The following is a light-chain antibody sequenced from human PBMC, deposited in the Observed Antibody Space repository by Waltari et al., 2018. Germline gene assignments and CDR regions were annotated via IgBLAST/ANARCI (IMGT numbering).Light chain of an antibody. CDR2: GAS. CDR1: QSVSSSY. Sequence: ERATLSCRASQSVSSSYLAWYQQKPGQAPRLLVYGASSRATGIPDRFSGSGSGTDFTLTINRLEPEDFAVYYCQQFGTSQWTFGQGTKVEIK. J-gene: IGKJ1*01. V-gene: IGKV3-20*01. CDR3: QQFGTSQWT.